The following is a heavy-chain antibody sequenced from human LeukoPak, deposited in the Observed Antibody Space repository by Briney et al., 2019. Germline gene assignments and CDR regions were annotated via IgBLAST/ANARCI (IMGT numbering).Heavy chain of an antibody. J-gene: IGHJ4*02. CDR1: GFTFSSYW. Sequence: GGSLRLSCAASGFTFSSYWMHWVRHAPGKGLVWVSRINSDGSSTSYADSVKGRFTISRDNAKNTLYLQMNSLRAEDTAVYYCARASYYGSGSYPDYWGQGTLVTVSS. D-gene: IGHD3-10*01. CDR2: INSDGSST. V-gene: IGHV3-74*01. CDR3: ARASYYGSGSYPDY.